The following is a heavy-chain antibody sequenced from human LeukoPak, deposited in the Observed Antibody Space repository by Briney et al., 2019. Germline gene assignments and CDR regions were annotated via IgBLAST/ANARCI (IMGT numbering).Heavy chain of an antibody. J-gene: IGHJ4*02. CDR3: ARGRRYFDWIVDYFDF. Sequence: GGSLRLSCAASELMFSSYAMSWVRQAPGKGLEWVSGISDDSGSTYYADSVRGRFTISRDNAKNSLYLQMTSLRAEDTAPYYCARGRRYFDWIVDYFDFWGQGTLVTVSS. V-gene: IGHV3-23*01. CDR2: ISDDSGST. CDR1: ELMFSSYA. D-gene: IGHD3-9*01.